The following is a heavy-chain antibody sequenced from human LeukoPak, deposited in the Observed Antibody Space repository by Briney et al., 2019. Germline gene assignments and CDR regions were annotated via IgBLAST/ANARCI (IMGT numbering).Heavy chain of an antibody. CDR2: ISGSNGNT. Sequence: ASVKVSCKAFGYTFTRYGVSWVRQAPGQGLEWIGWISGSNGNTNYAQNFQGRVTMTTDSSTSTAYMELRSLRSDDTAVYYCARSSSVTIPGYYFDYWGQGTLVTVSS. CDR3: ARSSSVTIPGYYFDY. D-gene: IGHD2-21*01. J-gene: IGHJ4*02. V-gene: IGHV1-18*01. CDR1: GYTFTRYG.